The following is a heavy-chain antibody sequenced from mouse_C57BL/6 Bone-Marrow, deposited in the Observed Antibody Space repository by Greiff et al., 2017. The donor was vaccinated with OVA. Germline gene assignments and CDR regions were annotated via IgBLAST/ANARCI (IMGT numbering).Heavy chain of an antibody. CDR3: AGRGVRGGFAY. V-gene: IGHV1-63*01. CDR1: GYTFTNYW. J-gene: IGHJ3*01. Sequence: QVQLQQSGAELVRPGTSVKMSCKASGYTFTNYWIGWAKQRPGHGLEWIGDIYPGGGYTNYNEKFKGKATLTADKSSSTAYMQFSSLTSEDSAIYYCAGRGVRGGFAYWGQGTLVTVSA. D-gene: IGHD2-14*01. CDR2: IYPGGGYT.